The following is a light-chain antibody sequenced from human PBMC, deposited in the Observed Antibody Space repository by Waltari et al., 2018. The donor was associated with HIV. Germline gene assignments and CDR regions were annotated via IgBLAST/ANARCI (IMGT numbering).Light chain of an antibody. Sequence: QSVLTQPPSASGTPGQRVTISCSGSNSNVGVNNIDWYKPLHGMAPKLLIFSNNQRPSGVPDRFSGSKSGTSASLAISGLQSEDEADYYCAVWDDSLNGRLFGGGTKLTVL. CDR2: SNN. CDR1: NSNVGVNN. V-gene: IGLV1-44*01. CDR3: AVWDDSLNGRL. J-gene: IGLJ3*02.